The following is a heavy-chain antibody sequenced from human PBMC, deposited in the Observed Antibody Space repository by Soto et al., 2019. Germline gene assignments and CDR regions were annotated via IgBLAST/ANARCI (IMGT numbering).Heavy chain of an antibody. CDR2: ISGSGGST. CDR3: AKDRLLAIFGVVPGFDY. V-gene: IGHV3-23*01. CDR1: GFTFSSYA. J-gene: IGHJ4*02. D-gene: IGHD3-3*01. Sequence: EVQLLESGGGLVQPGGSLRLSCAASGFTFSSYAMSWVRQAPGKGLEWVSAISGSGGSTYYADSVKGRFTISRDNSKNPLYLQMNSLRAEDTAVYDCAKDRLLAIFGVVPGFDYWGQGTLVTVSS.